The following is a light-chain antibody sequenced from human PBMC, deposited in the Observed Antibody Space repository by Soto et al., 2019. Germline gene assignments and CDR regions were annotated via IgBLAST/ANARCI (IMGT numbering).Light chain of an antibody. Sequence: QSVLTQPRSVSGSPGQSVTISCTGTSSDVGGYDYVSWYQHHPGTAPKLMIYDVSMRPSGVPDRFSGSKSGSTASLTISGLQADDEGDYYCCSYAGSYTFYGFGTGTKVTVL. CDR1: SSDVGGYDY. CDR3: CSYAGSYTFYG. J-gene: IGLJ1*01. V-gene: IGLV2-11*01. CDR2: DVS.